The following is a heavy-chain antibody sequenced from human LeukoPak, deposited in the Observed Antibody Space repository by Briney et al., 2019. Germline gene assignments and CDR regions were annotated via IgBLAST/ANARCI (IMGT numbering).Heavy chain of an antibody. CDR2: IDPSDSYT. CDR1: GYSFTSYW. D-gene: IGHD6-19*01. Sequence: KVGESLKISCKGSGYSFTSYWISWVRQMPGKGLEWMGRIDPSDSYTNYSPSFQGHVTISADKSISTAYLQWSSLKASDTAMYYCARLVGIPSIAVAGTDYWGQGTLVTVSS. V-gene: IGHV5-10-1*01. CDR3: ARLVGIPSIAVAGTDY. J-gene: IGHJ4*02.